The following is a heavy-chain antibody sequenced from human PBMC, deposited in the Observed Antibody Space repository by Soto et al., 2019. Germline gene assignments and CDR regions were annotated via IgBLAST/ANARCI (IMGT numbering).Heavy chain of an antibody. J-gene: IGHJ4*02. V-gene: IGHV2-5*01. CDR2: IFWNDDE. D-gene: IGHD5-18*01. Sequence: SRPPLAIPTQTCTVRCPISWHSLTTRGVGVVWIRQPPGKALEWLALIFWNDDERYSPSLKSRLTITKDTSKNQVVLTMTNMDPVDTATYYCVQAGYSYDPFGYWGQGTLVTFSS. CDR3: VQAGYSYDPFGY. CDR1: WHSLTTRGVG.